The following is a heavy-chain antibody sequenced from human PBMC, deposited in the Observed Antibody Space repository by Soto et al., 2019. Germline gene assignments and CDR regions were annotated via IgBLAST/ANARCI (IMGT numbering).Heavy chain of an antibody. CDR1: GYTFTSYG. CDR3: ARSGYSDRSGWACAI. Sequence: QGQLVQSGAEVKKPGASVKVSCKASGYTFTSYGISWVRQAPGQGLEWLGWFSPYNGNTNYAQKVQGRVTMTTDTYPNPAYMALRGLSSDDTAVYYCARSGYSDRSGWACAIWGQGTMVAVSS. D-gene: IGHD3-22*01. CDR2: FSPYNGNT. J-gene: IGHJ3*02. V-gene: IGHV1-18*04.